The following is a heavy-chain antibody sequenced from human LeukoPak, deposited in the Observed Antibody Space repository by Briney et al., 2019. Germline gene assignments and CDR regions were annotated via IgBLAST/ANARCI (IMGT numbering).Heavy chain of an antibody. CDR1: GGSISSGDYY. V-gene: IGHV4-30-4*01. J-gene: IGHJ4*02. D-gene: IGHD3-16*01. CDR3: ARGMSTYPQYYFDY. CDR2: IYYSGST. Sequence: PSETLSLTCTVSGGSISSGDYYWRWIRQPPGTGLEWIGYIYYSGSTYYNPSLKSRVTISVDTSKNQFSLKLSSVTAADTAVYCCARGMSTYPQYYFDYWGQGTLVTVSS.